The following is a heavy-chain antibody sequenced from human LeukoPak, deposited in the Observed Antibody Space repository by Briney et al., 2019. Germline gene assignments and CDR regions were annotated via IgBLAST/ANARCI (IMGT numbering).Heavy chain of an antibody. J-gene: IGHJ3*02. Sequence: GGSLRLSCAASGFTFSGSAMHWVRQASGKGLEWVGRIRSKANSYATAYAASVKGRFTISRDDSKNTAYLQMNSLRAEDTAVYYCAEYRGYSGYDRYRDAFDIWGQGTMVTVSS. V-gene: IGHV3-73*01. CDR2: IRSKANSYAT. CDR3: AEYRGYSGYDRYRDAFDI. D-gene: IGHD5-12*01. CDR1: GFTFSGSA.